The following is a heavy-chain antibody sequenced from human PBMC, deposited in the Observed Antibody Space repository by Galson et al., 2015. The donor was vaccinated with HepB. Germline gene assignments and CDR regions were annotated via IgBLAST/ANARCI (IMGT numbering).Heavy chain of an antibody. J-gene: IGHJ3*02. V-gene: IGHV5-51*01. Sequence: QSGAEVKKPGESLKISCKGSGYSFINYWIGWVRQMPGKGLECMGIIYPGDSDTRYSPSFQGQVTISVDKSISTAYLQWSTLKASDTAMYSCARLWTPSATADAFDIWGQGTTVTVSS. CDR1: GYSFINYW. D-gene: IGHD3/OR15-3a*01. CDR2: IYPGDSDT. CDR3: ARLWTPSATADAFDI.